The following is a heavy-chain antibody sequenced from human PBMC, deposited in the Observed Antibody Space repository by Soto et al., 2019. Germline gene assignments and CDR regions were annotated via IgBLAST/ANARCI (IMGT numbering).Heavy chain of an antibody. D-gene: IGHD6-19*01. CDR2: ISDSGATT. V-gene: IGHV3-23*01. CDR1: GFPFGENA. J-gene: IGHJ4*02. Sequence: PGVSLRLSCAASGFPFGENAMSWVRQSPGKGLEWVSGISDSGATTYYADSVRGRFTISRDNSKNTLYLQMKSLRAEDSASYYCEKEDNSSGSLDYWGQGELVTVSS. CDR3: EKEDNSSGSLDY.